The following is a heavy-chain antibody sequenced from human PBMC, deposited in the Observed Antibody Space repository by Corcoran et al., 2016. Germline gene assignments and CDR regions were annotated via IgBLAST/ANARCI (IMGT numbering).Heavy chain of an antibody. Sequence: QVQLVQSGAEVKKPGASVKVSCKASGYTFTSYYMHWVRQAPGQGLEWMGIINPSGGSTSYAQKFQGRVTMTRDTSTSTVYMELSGLRSEDTAVYYWARVEKDIVVVPASNYYYGMDVWGQGTTVTVSS. CDR3: ARVEKDIVVVPASNYYYGMDV. D-gene: IGHD2-2*01. CDR1: GYTFTSYY. V-gene: IGHV1-46*01. CDR2: INPSGGST. J-gene: IGHJ6*02.